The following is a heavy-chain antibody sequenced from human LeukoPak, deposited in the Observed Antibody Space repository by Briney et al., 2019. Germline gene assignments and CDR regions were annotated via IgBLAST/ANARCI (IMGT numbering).Heavy chain of an antibody. J-gene: IGHJ4*02. V-gene: IGHV3-23*01. Sequence: SGGSLRLSCAASGFTFSSYAMTWVRQAPGKGLEWDSAITGSGGSTYHADSVKGRFTISRDNSKNTLYLQMDSLRAEDTTVYYCAKGSGGSRPYYFDYWGQGTLVTVSS. CDR2: ITGSGGST. D-gene: IGHD2-15*01. CDR3: AKGSGGSRPYYFDY. CDR1: GFTFSSYA.